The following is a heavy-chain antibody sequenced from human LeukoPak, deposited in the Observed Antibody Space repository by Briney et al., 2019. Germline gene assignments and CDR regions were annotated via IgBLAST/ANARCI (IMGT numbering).Heavy chain of an antibody. D-gene: IGHD4-17*01. CDR1: GGSISSYY. J-gene: IGHJ6*02. Sequence: SKTLSLTCTVSGGSISSYYWSWIRQPPGKGLEWIGYIYYSGSTNYNPSLKSRVTISVDTSKNQFSPKLSSVTAADTAVYYCARLGGDSYYYYYGMDVWGQGTTVTVSS. CDR3: ARLGGDSYYYYYGMDV. V-gene: IGHV4-59*01. CDR2: IYYSGST.